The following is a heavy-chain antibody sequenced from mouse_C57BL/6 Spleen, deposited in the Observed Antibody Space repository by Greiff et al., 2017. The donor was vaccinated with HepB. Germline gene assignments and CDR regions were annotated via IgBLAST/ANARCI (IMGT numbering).Heavy chain of an antibody. CDR3: ARGAYDGYYGDY. V-gene: IGHV5-4*03. Sequence: EVKLVESGGGLVKPGGSLKLSCAASGFTFSSYAMSWVRQTPEKRLEWVATISDGGSYTYYPDNVKGRFTISRDNAKNNLYLQMSHLKSEDTAMYYCARGAYDGYYGDYWGQGTTLTVSS. D-gene: IGHD2-3*01. J-gene: IGHJ2*01. CDR2: ISDGGSYT. CDR1: GFTFSSYA.